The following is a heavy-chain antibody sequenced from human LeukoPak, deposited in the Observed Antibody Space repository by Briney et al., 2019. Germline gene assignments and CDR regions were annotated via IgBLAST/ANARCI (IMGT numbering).Heavy chain of an antibody. CDR3: VYSGSYFGVY. Sequence: PGGSLRLSCAASGFTFISYWMHWVRQAPGKGLVWVSRINSDGSSTSYADSVKGRFTISRDNAKNALYLQMNSLRAEDTAVYYCVYSGSYFGVYWGQGTLVTVSS. V-gene: IGHV3-74*01. CDR2: INSDGSST. D-gene: IGHD1-26*01. CDR1: GFTFISYW. J-gene: IGHJ4*02.